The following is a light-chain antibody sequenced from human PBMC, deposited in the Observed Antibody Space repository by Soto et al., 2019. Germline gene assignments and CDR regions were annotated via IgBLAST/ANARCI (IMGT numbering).Light chain of an antibody. V-gene: IGKV3-11*01. CDR2: NSF. J-gene: IGKJ3*01. Sequence: EIVLTQSPATLSLSPGETATLSCRASQSVTTYLAWYQQKPGQAPGLLIYNSFNRAAGIPARFSGSGSETDFTLTISNLEPEDFAVYYCQQRGDWPPTFGPGTKVDIK. CDR1: QSVTTY. CDR3: QQRGDWPPT.